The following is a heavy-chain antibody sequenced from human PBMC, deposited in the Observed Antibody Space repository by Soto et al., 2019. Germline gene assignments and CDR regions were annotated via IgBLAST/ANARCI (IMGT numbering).Heavy chain of an antibody. CDR1: GGMFYSSA. CDR2: ISTNTGHT. Sequence: QVQLVQSGAEVKKPGSSVRVSCKASGGMFYSSAINWVRQAPGQGLEWMGWISTNTGHTDYARNLRGRVTMTTDASTTTAYMELRSLTSDDTAIYFCAREEYRQVDHWGQGTLVTVSS. CDR3: AREEYRQVDH. D-gene: IGHD3-16*02. J-gene: IGHJ5*02. V-gene: IGHV1-18*04.